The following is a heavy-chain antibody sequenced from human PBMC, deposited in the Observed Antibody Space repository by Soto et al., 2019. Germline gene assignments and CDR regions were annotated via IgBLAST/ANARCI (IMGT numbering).Heavy chain of an antibody. CDR3: ASWLKGPDIGNYYYGMDV. CDR1: GGAFSDYA. V-gene: IGHV1-69*05. CDR2: IMPIFRAP. Sequence: QVQLVQSGAEVKKPGSSVKVSCKASGGAFSDYAFSWVRQAPGQGLEWLGGIMPIFRAPDYAQKFQGRVTITWDEFTRTAYMEMNSLRSEDTAVYYCASWLKGPDIGNYYYGMDVWGQGTTVTVS. D-gene: IGHD2-15*01. J-gene: IGHJ6*02.